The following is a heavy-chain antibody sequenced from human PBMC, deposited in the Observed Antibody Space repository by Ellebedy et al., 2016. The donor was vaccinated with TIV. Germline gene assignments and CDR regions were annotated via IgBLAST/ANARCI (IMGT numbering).Heavy chain of an antibody. CDR1: GGSISNYY. Sequence: SETLSLXCTVSGGSISNYYWSWIRQPAGKGLEWIGHIYPSGNTNYNPSLKSRVTMSADTSKSQFSLKLSSVTAADTAVYYCARDSSSGYYYWGQGTLVTVSS. CDR3: ARDSSSGYYY. J-gene: IGHJ4*02. CDR2: IYPSGNT. D-gene: IGHD3-22*01. V-gene: IGHV4-4*07.